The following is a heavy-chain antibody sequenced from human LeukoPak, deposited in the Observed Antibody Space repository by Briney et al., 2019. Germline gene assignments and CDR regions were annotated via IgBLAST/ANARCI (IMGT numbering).Heavy chain of an antibody. D-gene: IGHD3-10*01. Sequence: GGSLRLSCAASGFTFSSYSMNWVRQAPGEGLEWVSYISSLSGTIYYADSVKGRFTISRDNAKNSLYLQMDSLRAEDTAVYYCARDGYYYGSGSYSYFDYWGQGTLVTVSS. CDR3: ARDGYYYGSGSYSYFDY. J-gene: IGHJ4*02. CDR2: ISSLSGTI. V-gene: IGHV3-48*01. CDR1: GFTFSSYS.